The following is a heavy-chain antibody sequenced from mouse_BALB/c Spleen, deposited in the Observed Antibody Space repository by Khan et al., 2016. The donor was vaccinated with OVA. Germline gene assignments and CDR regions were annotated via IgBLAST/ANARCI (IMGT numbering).Heavy chain of an antibody. CDR1: GYTFTDYY. CDR2: INPNNGDT. CDR3: TRGLFDG. V-gene: IGHV1-26*01. Sequence: EVQLQQSGPELVKPGASVKMSCKASGYTFTDYYMKWLKQSHGKSLEWIGDINPNNGDTFYNQKFKDKATLTVDKSSSTAYMQMNSLTSEDSEVFYCTRGLFDGWGEGTTGTVSS. J-gene: IGHJ1*01.